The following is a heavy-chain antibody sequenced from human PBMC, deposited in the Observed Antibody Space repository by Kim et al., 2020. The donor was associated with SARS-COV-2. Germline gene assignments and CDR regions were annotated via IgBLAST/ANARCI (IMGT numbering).Heavy chain of an antibody. V-gene: IGHV3-30*07. D-gene: IGHD2-21*02. CDR3: AREGDDFNYYYGMDV. J-gene: IGHJ6*02. Sequence: DSVKGRFTISRDNSKNTLYLQMNSLRAEDTAVYYCAREGDDFNYYYGMDVWGQGTTVTVSS.